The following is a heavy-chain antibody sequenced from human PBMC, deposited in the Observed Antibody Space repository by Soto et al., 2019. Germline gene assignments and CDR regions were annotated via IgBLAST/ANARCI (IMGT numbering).Heavy chain of an antibody. D-gene: IGHD5-12*01. CDR2: IYYTGIT. CDR3: ARPARQDTVARNY. CDR1: GGSISSSSYY. J-gene: IGHJ4*02. Sequence: SETLSLTCTVSGGSISSSSYYWGWIRQPPGKGLEWIGNIYYTGITHYNPSLKSRATISIDTSKNQFSLNLNSVTATDTAVYYCARPARQDTVARNYWGQGTLVTVSS. V-gene: IGHV4-39*01.